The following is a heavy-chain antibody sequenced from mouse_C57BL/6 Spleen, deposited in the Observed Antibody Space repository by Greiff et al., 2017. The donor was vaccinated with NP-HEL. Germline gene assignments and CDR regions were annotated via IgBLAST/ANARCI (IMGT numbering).Heavy chain of an antibody. CDR1: GYTFNSYW. Sequence: QVQLQQPGAELVKPGASVKMSCKASGYTFNSYWITWVKQRPGQGLEWIGDIYPGSGSTNYNEKFKSKATLTVDTSSSTAYMQLSSLTSEDSAVYYCARSPIYYDYEGNAMDYWGQGTSVTVSS. D-gene: IGHD2-4*01. J-gene: IGHJ4*01. CDR3: ARSPIYYDYEGNAMDY. V-gene: IGHV1-55*01. CDR2: IYPGSGST.